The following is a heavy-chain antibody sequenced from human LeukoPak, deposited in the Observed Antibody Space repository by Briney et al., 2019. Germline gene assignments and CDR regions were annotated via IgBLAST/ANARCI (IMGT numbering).Heavy chain of an antibody. V-gene: IGHV3-53*01. CDR3: ARDVVGATYFD. CDR1: GFTVSSNY. CDR2: IYSGGST. D-gene: IGHD1-26*01. Sequence: GGSLRLSCAASGFTVSSNYMTWVRQAPGKGLEWVSIIYSGGSTSYADSVKGRFTISRDNSKNTLYLQMNSLRAEDTAVYYCARDVVGATYFDWGQGTLVTVSS. J-gene: IGHJ4*02.